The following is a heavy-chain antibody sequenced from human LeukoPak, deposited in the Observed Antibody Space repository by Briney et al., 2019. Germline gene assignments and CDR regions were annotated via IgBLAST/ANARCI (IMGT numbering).Heavy chain of an antibody. CDR3: VKDLNCGGDCYSAAGH. J-gene: IGHJ4*02. V-gene: IGHV3-30*18. Sequence: PGGSLRLSCAASGFXFSNYVIHWVRQAPGKGLEWVAVISYDGSNKYYVDSVKGRFTISRDNSKNTLYLQMNSLRAEDTAVYYCVKDLNCGGDCYSAAGHWGQGILVTVSS. CDR2: ISYDGSNK. D-gene: IGHD2-21*02. CDR1: GFXFSNYV.